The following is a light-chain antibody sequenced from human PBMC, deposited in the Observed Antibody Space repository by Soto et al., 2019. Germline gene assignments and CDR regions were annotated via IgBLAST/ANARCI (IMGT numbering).Light chain of an antibody. CDR3: SSYAGRNAVV. V-gene: IGLV2-8*01. CDR1: SSDVGGYNY. CDR2: EIS. Sequence: QSVLTQPPSASGSPGQTVTISCTGTSSDVGGYNYVSWYQQHPGKAPKLMIYEISKRTSGVPDRFSGSKSGNTTSPTVSGLQADDEPDYYCSSYAGRNAVVFGGGTKLTVL. J-gene: IGLJ2*01.